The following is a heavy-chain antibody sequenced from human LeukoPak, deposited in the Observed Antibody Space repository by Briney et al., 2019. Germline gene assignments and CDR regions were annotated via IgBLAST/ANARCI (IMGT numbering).Heavy chain of an antibody. CDR2: IYYSGST. CDR1: GGSISSSSYY. Sequence: PSETLSLTCTVSGGSISSSSYYWGWIRQPPGKGLEWIGSIYYSGSTYYNPSLKSRVTISVDTSKNQFSLKLSSVTAADTAVYYCARLVRGNDILTGNVWFDPWGQGTLVTVSS. D-gene: IGHD3-9*01. V-gene: IGHV4-39*01. CDR3: ARLVRGNDILTGNVWFDP. J-gene: IGHJ5*02.